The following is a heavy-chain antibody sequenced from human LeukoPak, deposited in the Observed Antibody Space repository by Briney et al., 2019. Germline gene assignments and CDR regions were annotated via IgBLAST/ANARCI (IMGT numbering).Heavy chain of an antibody. CDR3: ARSLYAFDI. V-gene: IGHV4-39*07. CDR1: GGSIRSSTDY. J-gene: IGHJ3*02. Sequence: SETLSLTCTVSGGSIRSSTDYWGWIRQPPGKELEWIGSIYYSGSTYYNPSLKSRVTISVDTSKNQFSLKLSSVTAADTAVYYCARSLYAFDIWGQGTMVTVSS. CDR2: IYYSGST.